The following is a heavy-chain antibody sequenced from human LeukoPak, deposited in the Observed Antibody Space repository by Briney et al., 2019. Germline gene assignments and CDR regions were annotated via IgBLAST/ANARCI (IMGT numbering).Heavy chain of an antibody. V-gene: IGHV1-18*01. CDR3: ARRYYYDSSGYYYYPYFDY. Sequence: ASAKVSCKASGYTFTSYGISWVRQAPGQGLEWMGWISAYNGNTNYAQKLQGRVTMTTDTSTSTAYMELRSLRSDDTAVYYCARRYYYDSSGYYYYPYFDYWGQGTLVTVSS. J-gene: IGHJ4*02. D-gene: IGHD3-22*01. CDR1: GYTFTSYG. CDR2: ISAYNGNT.